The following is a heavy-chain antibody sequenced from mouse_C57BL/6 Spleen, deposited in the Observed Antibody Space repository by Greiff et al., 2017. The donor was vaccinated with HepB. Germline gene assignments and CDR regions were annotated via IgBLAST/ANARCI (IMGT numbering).Heavy chain of an antibody. CDR1: GYSITSGYY. D-gene: IGHD4-1*01. CDR3: ARDRTGNAFAY. Sequence: EVQRVESGPGLVKPSQSLSLTCSVTGYSITSGYYWNWIRQFPGNKLEWMGYISYDGSNNYNPSLKNRISITRDTSKNQFFLKLNSVTTEDTATYYCARDRTGNAFAYWGQGTLVTVSA. J-gene: IGHJ3*01. CDR2: ISYDGSN. V-gene: IGHV3-6*01.